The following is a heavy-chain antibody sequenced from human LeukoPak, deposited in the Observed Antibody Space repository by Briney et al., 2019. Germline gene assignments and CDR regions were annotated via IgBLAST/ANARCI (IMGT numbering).Heavy chain of an antibody. Sequence: ASVKVSCKASGYTFTIYGLSCVPQAPGQGLEWMGWISADNGNTNYAQKLQGRVTMTTDTSTSTAYMELRSLRSDDTAVYYCARGEGYDSTDDAFDIWGQGTMVTVSS. CDR3: ARGEGYDSTDDAFDI. V-gene: IGHV1-18*01. J-gene: IGHJ3*02. CDR1: GYTFTIYG. CDR2: ISADNGNT. D-gene: IGHD3-22*01.